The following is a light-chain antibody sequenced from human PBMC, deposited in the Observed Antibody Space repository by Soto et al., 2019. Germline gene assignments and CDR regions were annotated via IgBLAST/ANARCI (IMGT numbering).Light chain of an antibody. CDR1: QSLNND. J-gene: IGKJ1*01. CDR2: AAS. CDR3: QQSYSTSWT. V-gene: IGKV1-39*01. Sequence: DIQMTQSPSTLSASVVDRVTITCRASQSLNNDLAWYQQKPGKAPNLLIYAASSLQSGVPSRFSGSGSGTDFTLTISSLQPEDFATYYCQQSYSTSWTFGQGTKVDIK.